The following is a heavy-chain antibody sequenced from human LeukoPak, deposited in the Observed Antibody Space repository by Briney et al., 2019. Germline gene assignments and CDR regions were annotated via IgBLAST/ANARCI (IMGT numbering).Heavy chain of an antibody. V-gene: IGHV4-34*01. D-gene: IGHD3-22*01. Sequence: SETLSLTCAVYGGSFSGYYWSWIRQPPGKGLEWIGSTYYSGSTYYNPSLKSRVTISVDTSKNQFSLKLSSVTAADTAVYYCARHSYYYDSSGYYQRYFDYWGQGTLVTVSS. CDR1: GGSFSGYY. CDR3: ARHSYYYDSSGYYQRYFDY. CDR2: TYYSGST. J-gene: IGHJ4*02.